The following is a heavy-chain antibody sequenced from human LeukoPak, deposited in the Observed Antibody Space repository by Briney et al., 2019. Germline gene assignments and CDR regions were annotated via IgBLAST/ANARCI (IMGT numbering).Heavy chain of an antibody. D-gene: IGHD3-10*01. CDR3: AHSITMVRGVITTKNNWFNP. V-gene: IGHV2-5*02. Sequence: SGPTLVKPTQTLTLTCTFSGFSLSTGGGGVGWIRQPPGKALEWLALIYCDDDKRYSPSLKSRLTVTKDTYKNQVVLTMTNMDPVDTATYYCAHSITMVRGVITTKNNWFNPWGQGTLVTVSS. CDR1: GFSLSTGGGG. J-gene: IGHJ5*02. CDR2: IYCDDDK.